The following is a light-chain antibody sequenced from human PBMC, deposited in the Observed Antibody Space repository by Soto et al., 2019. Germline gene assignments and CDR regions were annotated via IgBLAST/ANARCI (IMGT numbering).Light chain of an antibody. CDR1: QSVSSN. CDR2: GAS. CDR3: QHYNNWPPWT. Sequence: EIVMTQSPATLSVSPWERATFSCTASQSVSSNLAWYQQKPGQAPRLLIYGASIRATGIPARFSGSGSGTEFTLTISTLQSEDFAIYYCQHYNNWPPWTFGQGTKVDIK. J-gene: IGKJ1*01. V-gene: IGKV3-15*01.